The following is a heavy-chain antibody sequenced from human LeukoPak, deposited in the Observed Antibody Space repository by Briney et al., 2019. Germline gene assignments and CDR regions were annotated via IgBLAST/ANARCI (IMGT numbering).Heavy chain of an antibody. Sequence: GGSLRLSCAASEFTFSDYYMTWIRQAPGGGVEWGSYITNSGATIYADSVKGRFTISRDNAKKSLYLQMNSLRAEDTAVYYCARGGRGVAEDAFDIWGQGTLVTVSS. CDR1: EFTFSDYY. CDR3: ARGGRGVAEDAFDI. V-gene: IGHV3-11*01. J-gene: IGHJ3*02. CDR2: ITNSGATI. D-gene: IGHD2-8*01.